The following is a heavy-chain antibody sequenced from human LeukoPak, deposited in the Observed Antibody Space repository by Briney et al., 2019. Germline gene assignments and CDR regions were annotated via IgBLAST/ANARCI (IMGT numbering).Heavy chain of an antibody. D-gene: IGHD3-10*01. CDR2: SYYSGSN. CDR3: ARVLWFGELSRFDY. V-gene: IGHV4-61*01. J-gene: IGHJ4*02. Sequence: SETLSLTCTLSGDSLSSGNYYWSWSRQPPGEGVVCNGYSYYSGSNNYNPSLKRRVTISVDTSKNQFSLTLSSVTAADTAGYYCARVLWFGELSRFDYWGQGTLVTVPS. CDR1: GDSLSSGNYY.